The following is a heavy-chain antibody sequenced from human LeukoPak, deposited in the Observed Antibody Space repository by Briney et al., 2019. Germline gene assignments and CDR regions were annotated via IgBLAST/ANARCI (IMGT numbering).Heavy chain of an antibody. D-gene: IGHD2-21*02. CDR3: ARSVRLLSLATADNWFDP. V-gene: IGHV4-59*01. Sequence: PSETLSLTCSVSTDSTNTYYWSWIRQPPGKGLEWIGYIYYSGITNYNPPLKSRVTISIDTSENQFSLNLRSVTAADTAVYFCARSVRLLSLATADNWFDPWGQGTLVTVSS. CDR2: IYYSGIT. J-gene: IGHJ5*02. CDR1: TDSTNTYY.